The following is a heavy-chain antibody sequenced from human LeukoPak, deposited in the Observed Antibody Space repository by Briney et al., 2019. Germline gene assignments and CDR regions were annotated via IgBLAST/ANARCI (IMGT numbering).Heavy chain of an antibody. Sequence: PGGSLRLSCAASGFTFSSYAMHWVRQAPGKGLEWVAVISYDGSNKYYADSVKGRFTISRDNSKNTLYLQMNSLRAEDTAVYYCARSWSGYYVHFDYWGQGTLVTVSS. D-gene: IGHD3-3*01. J-gene: IGHJ4*02. CDR3: ARSWSGYYVHFDY. CDR1: GFTFSSYA. CDR2: ISYDGSNK. V-gene: IGHV3-30*01.